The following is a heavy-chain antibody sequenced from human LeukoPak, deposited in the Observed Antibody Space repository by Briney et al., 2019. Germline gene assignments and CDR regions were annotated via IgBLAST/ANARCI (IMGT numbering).Heavy chain of an antibody. V-gene: IGHV3-7*01. J-gene: IGHJ4*02. CDR2: IKEDGSEK. D-gene: IGHD6-13*01. CDR1: GFTFSNYW. CDR3: ANLLESW. Sequence: GGSLRLSCAASGFTFSNYWMAWVRQAPGKGLEWVANIKEDGSEKYHADSLKDRFTISRDNTKNSLYLQLNSLRAEDTAIYFCANLLESWWGQGTLVTVSS.